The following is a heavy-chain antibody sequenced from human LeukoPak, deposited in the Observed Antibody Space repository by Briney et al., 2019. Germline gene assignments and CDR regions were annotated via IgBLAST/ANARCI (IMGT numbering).Heavy chain of an antibody. CDR3: AAIWGSGSYYNGPLEFYMDV. D-gene: IGHD3-10*01. J-gene: IGHJ6*03. CDR1: GGTFSSYA. V-gene: IGHV1-69*05. Sequence: SVKVSCKASGGTFSSYAISWVRQAPGQGLEWMGGIIPIFGTANYAQKFQGRVTITTDESTSTAYMELSSLRSEDTAVYYCAAIWGSGSYYNGPLEFYMDVWGKGTTVTVSS. CDR2: IIPIFGTA.